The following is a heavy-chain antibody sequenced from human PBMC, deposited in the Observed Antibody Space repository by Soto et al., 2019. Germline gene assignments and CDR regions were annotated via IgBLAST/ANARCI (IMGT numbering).Heavy chain of an antibody. V-gene: IGHV3-74*02. CDR3: ASDLSGRADV. CDR2: MNEDGGTT. J-gene: IGHJ6*02. Sequence: EVQLVESGGGLVRPGGCLRLSCAASGFTFSSYWMHWVRQAPGKGLVWVSRMNEDGGTTDYADSVKGRFTISRDNAKNTLYLQMNSLRVEDTAVYYCASDLSGRADVWGQGTTVTVSS. CDR1: GFTFSSYW. D-gene: IGHD3-10*01.